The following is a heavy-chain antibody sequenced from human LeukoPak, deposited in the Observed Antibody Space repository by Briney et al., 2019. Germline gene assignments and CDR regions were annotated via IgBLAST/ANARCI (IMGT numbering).Heavy chain of an antibody. V-gene: IGHV7-4-1*02. J-gene: IGHJ4*02. CDR1: GYTLTSYY. CDR2: INTNTGNP. D-gene: IGHD6-19*01. Sequence: VASVKVSCKASGYTLTSYYLHWVRQAPGQGLECMGWINTNTGNPTYAQGFTGRFLFSLDTSVGTTYLQIISLKTEDTAVYYCARGGYSRGQGSPFDYWAREPWSPSPQ. CDR3: ARGGYSRGQGSPFDY.